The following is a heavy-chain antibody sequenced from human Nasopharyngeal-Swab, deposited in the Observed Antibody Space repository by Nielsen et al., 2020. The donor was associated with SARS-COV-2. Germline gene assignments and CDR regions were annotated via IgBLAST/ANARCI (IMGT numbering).Heavy chain of an antibody. V-gene: IGHV3-30-3*01. CDR3: ARDTGSLFDY. D-gene: IGHD1-26*01. CDR2: IPYDGSNK. CDR1: GFTFSSYA. Sequence: GESLKTSRAAPGFTFSSYAMHRVRPAPGKGPEWVAVIPYDGSNKYYADSVKGRFTISRDNSKNTLYLQMNSLRAEDTAVYYCARDTGSLFDYWGQGTLVTVSS. J-gene: IGHJ4*02.